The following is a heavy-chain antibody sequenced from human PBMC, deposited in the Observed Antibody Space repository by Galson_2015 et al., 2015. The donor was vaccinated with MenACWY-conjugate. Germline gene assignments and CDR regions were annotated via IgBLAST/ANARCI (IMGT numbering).Heavy chain of an antibody. J-gene: IGHJ6*02. CDR3: ARGHCGMDV. CDR2: IKKDGSEK. Sequence: SLRLSCAVSGFTFRNYWMTWVRQAPGKGLEWVASIKKDGSEKYYVDSVKGRFTISRGNTKNSMYLEMNSLRAEDTAVYYCARGHCGMDVWGQGTTVTASS. CDR1: GFTFRNYW. V-gene: IGHV3-7*03.